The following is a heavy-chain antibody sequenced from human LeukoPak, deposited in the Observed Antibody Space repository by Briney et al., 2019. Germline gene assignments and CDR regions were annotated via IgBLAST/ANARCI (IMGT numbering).Heavy chain of an antibody. Sequence: GGSLRLSCAASGFTFDDYGMSWVRQAPGKGLEWVSGINWNGGSTGYADSVKGRFTISRDNAKNSLYLQMNSLRAEDTAVYYCATIGRYGSGDYWGQGTLVTVSS. CDR2: INWNGGST. V-gene: IGHV3-20*04. J-gene: IGHJ4*02. CDR1: GFTFDDYG. D-gene: IGHD3-10*01. CDR3: ATIGRYGSGDY.